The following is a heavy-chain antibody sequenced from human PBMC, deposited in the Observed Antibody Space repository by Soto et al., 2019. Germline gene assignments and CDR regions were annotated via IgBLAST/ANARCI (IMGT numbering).Heavy chain of an antibody. CDR2: ISAYNGNT. Sequence: ASVKVSCKASGYTFTSYGISWVRQAPGQGLEWMGWISAYNGNTNYAQKLQGRVTMTTDTSTSTAYMELRSLRSDDTAVYYCASIRLWFGEFQYYYYGMDVWGQGTTVTVSS. V-gene: IGHV1-18*01. D-gene: IGHD3-10*01. J-gene: IGHJ6*02. CDR1: GYTFTSYG. CDR3: ASIRLWFGEFQYYYYGMDV.